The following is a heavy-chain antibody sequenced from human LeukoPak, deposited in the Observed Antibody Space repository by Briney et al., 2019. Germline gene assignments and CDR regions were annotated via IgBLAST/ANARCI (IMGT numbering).Heavy chain of an antibody. J-gene: IGHJ3*02. CDR2: IKQDGSEK. Sequence: PGGSLRLSCAASGFTFSSYWMSWVRQAPEKGLEWVANIKQDGSEKYYVDSVKGRFTISRDNAKNSLYLQMNSLRAEDTAVYYCARDMEAVAGHERSHAFDIWGQGTMVTVSS. CDR1: GFTFSSYW. V-gene: IGHV3-7*01. D-gene: IGHD6-19*01. CDR3: ARDMEAVAGHERSHAFDI.